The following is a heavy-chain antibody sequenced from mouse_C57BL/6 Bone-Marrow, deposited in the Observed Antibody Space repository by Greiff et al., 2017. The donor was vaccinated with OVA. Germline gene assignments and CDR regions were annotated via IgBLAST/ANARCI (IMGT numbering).Heavy chain of an antibody. J-gene: IGHJ2*01. CDR3: ARESNWDASSYFDY. D-gene: IGHD4-1*01. Sequence: QVQLKESGAELARPGASVKLSCKASGYTFTSYGISWVKQRTGQGLEWIGEIYPRSGNTYYNEKFKGKATLTADKSSSTAYMELRSLTSEDSAVYFCARESNWDASSYFDYWGQGTTLTVSS. CDR1: GYTFTSYG. CDR2: IYPRSGNT. V-gene: IGHV1-81*01.